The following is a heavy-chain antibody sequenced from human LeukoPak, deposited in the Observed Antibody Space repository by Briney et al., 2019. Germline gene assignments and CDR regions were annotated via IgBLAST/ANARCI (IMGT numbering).Heavy chain of an antibody. D-gene: IGHD3-22*01. Sequence: GRSLRLSCAASGFIFSSYAMSWVRQAPGKGLEWVSGISGSGDNTYYADSVKGRFTISRDNSKNTLYVQVNSLGTEDTAAYYCAKGSYYDSSGSFYFDYWGQGTLVTVSS. V-gene: IGHV3-23*01. CDR2: ISGSGDNT. J-gene: IGHJ4*02. CDR1: GFIFSSYA. CDR3: AKGSYYDSSGSFYFDY.